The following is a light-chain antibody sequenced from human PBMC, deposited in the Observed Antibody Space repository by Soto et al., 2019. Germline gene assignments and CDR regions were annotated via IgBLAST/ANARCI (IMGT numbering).Light chain of an antibody. CDR3: QTWGSGIVV. Sequence: QAVVTQSPSASDSLGASVKLTCTLSSGHSNYAIAWHQQQSEKGPRYLMKLNSDGSHSKGDWIPDRFSGSSSGAERYLTISSLQSEDEADYYCQTWGSGIVVFGGGTKLTVL. CDR2: LNSDGSH. J-gene: IGLJ2*01. V-gene: IGLV4-69*01. CDR1: SGHSNYA.